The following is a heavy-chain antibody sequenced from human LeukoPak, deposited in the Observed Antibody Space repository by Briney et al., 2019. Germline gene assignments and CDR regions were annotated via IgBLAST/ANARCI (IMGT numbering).Heavy chain of an antibody. Sequence: GGSLRLSCAASGFTFYTYGMHWVRQAPGKGLEYVSGIGPDGGTTYYANSVKGRFTISRDNSKYMLYLQMGSLTADDMAVYYCARGAQLTVYRGQGTLVTVSS. D-gene: IGHD6-13*01. CDR3: ARGAQLTVY. CDR1: GFTFYTYG. J-gene: IGHJ4*02. V-gene: IGHV3-64*01. CDR2: IGPDGGTT.